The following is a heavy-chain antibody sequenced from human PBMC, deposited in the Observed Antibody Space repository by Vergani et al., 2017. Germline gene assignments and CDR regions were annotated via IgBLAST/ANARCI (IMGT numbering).Heavy chain of an antibody. Sequence: QVTLKESGPALVKPTQTLTLTCTFSGFSLSTSGMRVSWIRQPPGKALEWLARIDWDDDKFYSTSLKTRLTISKDNFKNQVVLTMTNMDPVDTATYYFAPSSNWGSTGFDYWGQGTLVTFSS. J-gene: IGHJ4*02. CDR2: IDWDDDK. D-gene: IGHD7-27*01. CDR3: APSSNWGSTGFDY. V-gene: IGHV2-70*04. CDR1: GFSLSTSGMR.